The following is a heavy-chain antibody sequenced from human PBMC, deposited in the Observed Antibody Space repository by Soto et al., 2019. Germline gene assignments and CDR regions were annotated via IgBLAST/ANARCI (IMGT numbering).Heavy chain of an antibody. D-gene: IGHD2-21*02. CDR1: GGSFSGYY. Sequence: QVQLQQWGAGLLKPSETLSLTCAVYGGSFSGYYWSWIRQPPGKGLEWIGEINHSGSTNYNPSLKSRVTISVDTSKNQFSLQLSSVTAADTAVYYCARGAGSIVVVTRYYFDYWGQGTLVTVSS. CDR3: ARGAGSIVVVTRYYFDY. CDR2: INHSGST. V-gene: IGHV4-34*01. J-gene: IGHJ4*02.